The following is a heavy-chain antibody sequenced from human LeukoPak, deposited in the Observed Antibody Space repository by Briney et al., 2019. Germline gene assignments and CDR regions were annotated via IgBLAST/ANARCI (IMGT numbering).Heavy chain of an antibody. CDR1: GGTFSSYA. CDR3: ARGTVVVPAAIRGRYYYMDV. V-gene: IGHV1-69*13. J-gene: IGHJ6*03. D-gene: IGHD2-2*02. Sequence: ASVKVSCKASGGTFSSYAISWVRQAPGRGLEWMGGIIPIFGTANYAQKFQGRVTITADESTSTAYMELSSLRSEDTAVYYCARGTVVVPAAIRGRYYYMDVWGKGTTVTVSS. CDR2: IIPIFGTA.